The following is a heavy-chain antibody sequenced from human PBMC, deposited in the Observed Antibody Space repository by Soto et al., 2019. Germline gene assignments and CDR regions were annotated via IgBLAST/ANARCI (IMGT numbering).Heavy chain of an antibody. CDR1: GGSFSGYY. CDR2: INHSGST. Sequence: SETLSLTCAVYGGSFSGYYWSWIRQPPGKGLEWIGEINHSGSTNYNPSLKSRVTISVDTSKNQFSLKLSSVTAADTAVYYCARWRVASYYDSSGYSWFDPWGQGTLVTVSS. V-gene: IGHV4-34*01. CDR3: ARWRVASYYDSSGYSWFDP. D-gene: IGHD3-22*01. J-gene: IGHJ5*02.